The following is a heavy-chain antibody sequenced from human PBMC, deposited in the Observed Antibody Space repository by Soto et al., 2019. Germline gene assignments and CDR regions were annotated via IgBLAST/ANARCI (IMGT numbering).Heavy chain of an antibody. J-gene: IGHJ6*03. CDR1: AFMLSPDY. V-gene: IGHV3-11*05. D-gene: IGHD3-10*01. CDR2: VSSSSTYT. CDR3: ARDEDGTGRYYPFMDV. Sequence: GRSLLLPWAASAFMLSPDYMRWIRQPPGKGLEWVSYVSSSSTYTNYADSVRGRFTISRDNAKNSLYLQMNSLRAEDTAVYYCARDEDGTGRYYPFMDV.